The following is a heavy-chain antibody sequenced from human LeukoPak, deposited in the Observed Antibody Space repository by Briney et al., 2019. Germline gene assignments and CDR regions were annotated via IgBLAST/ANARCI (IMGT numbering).Heavy chain of an antibody. J-gene: IGHJ5*02. CDR3: ARLRDSSGYGWFDP. V-gene: IGHV1-18*01. D-gene: IGHD3-22*01. CDR2: ISAYNGNT. CDR1: GYTFTSYG. Sequence: GASVKVSCKASGYTFTSYGISWVRQVPGQGLEWMGWISAYNGNTNYAQKLQGRVTMTTDTSTSTAYMELRSLRSDDTAVYYCARLRDSSGYGWFDPWGQGTLVTVSS.